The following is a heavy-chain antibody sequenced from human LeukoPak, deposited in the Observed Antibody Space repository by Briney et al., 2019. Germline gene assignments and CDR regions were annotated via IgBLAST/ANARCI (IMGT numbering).Heavy chain of an antibody. V-gene: IGHV3-23*01. D-gene: IGHD3-22*01. Sequence: GGSLRLSCAPSGFIFSAYAMSWVRQAPGKGPEWVASISGSGGNTYHADSVKGRFTISRDNSQNTVYLQMNSLTAEDTAVYYCAKDGQWLLPNYFDNWGQGTLVTVSS. J-gene: IGHJ4*02. CDR1: GFIFSAYA. CDR3: AKDGQWLLPNYFDN. CDR2: ISGSGGNT.